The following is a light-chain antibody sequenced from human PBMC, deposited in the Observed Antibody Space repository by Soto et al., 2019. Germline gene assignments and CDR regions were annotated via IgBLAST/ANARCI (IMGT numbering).Light chain of an antibody. CDR3: SSYTTSITLV. CDR1: STDVGGYNY. J-gene: IGLJ1*01. V-gene: IGLV2-14*01. CDR2: EVI. Sequence: QSALTQPASVSGSPGQSITISCTGTSTDVGGYNYVSWYQQHPGKAPKLMIYEVINRPSGVSNRFSGSKSGNTASLTISGLQAEDEADYYCSSYTTSITLVFGTGTKVTVL.